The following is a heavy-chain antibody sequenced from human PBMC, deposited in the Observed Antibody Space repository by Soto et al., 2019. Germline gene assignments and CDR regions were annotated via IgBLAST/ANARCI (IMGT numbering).Heavy chain of an antibody. V-gene: IGHV1-69*13. CDR2: IIPIFGTA. Sequence: AVKVSCKASGGTFSSYAISWVRQAPGQGLEWMGGIIPIFGTANYAQKFQGRVTITADESTSTAYMELSSLRSEDTAVYYCAREFPASRNAFDRWGQGTIITVS. CDR1: GGTFSSYA. J-gene: IGHJ3*02. CDR3: AREFPASRNAFDR.